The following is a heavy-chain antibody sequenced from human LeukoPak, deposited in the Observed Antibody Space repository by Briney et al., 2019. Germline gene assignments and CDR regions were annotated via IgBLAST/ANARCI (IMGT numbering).Heavy chain of an antibody. Sequence: PSETLSLTCTVSGVSISSGGYYWSWIRQHPGKGLEWIGYIYYSGSTYYNPSLKSRVTISVDTSKNQFSLKLSSVTAADTAVYYCARDPWGASYYYGMDVWGQGTTVTVSS. V-gene: IGHV4-31*03. CDR2: IYYSGST. D-gene: IGHD3-16*01. CDR3: ARDPWGASYYYGMDV. J-gene: IGHJ6*02. CDR1: GVSISSGGYY.